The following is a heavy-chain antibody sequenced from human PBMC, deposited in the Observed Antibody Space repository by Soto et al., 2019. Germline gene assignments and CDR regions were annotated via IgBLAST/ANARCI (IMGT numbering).Heavy chain of an antibody. D-gene: IGHD6-19*01. CDR1: GGSISSYY. CDR3: ARIYSSGWFVVDY. CDR2: IYYSGST. Sequence: QVQLQESGPGLVKPSETLSLTCTVSGGSISSYYWSWIRQPPGKGLEWIGYIYYSGSTNYNPSLKSRVTISVDTSKNQFYLKLSSVTAADTAVYYCARIYSSGWFVVDYWGQGTLVTVSS. J-gene: IGHJ4*02. V-gene: IGHV4-59*01.